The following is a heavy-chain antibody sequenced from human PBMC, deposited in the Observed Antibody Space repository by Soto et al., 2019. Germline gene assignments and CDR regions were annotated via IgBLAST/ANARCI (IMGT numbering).Heavy chain of an antibody. V-gene: IGHV1-69*13. CDR1: GGSLGCNA. J-gene: IGHJ2*01. CDR3: ARDRDGRDGYNTPFSSTYWYFDL. D-gene: IGHD5-12*01. Sequence: SVKVSCKACGGSLGCNALSWVRQATGQGLEWMGGIIPIFGTANYAQKFQGRVTITADESTSTAYMELSSLRSEDTAVYYCARDRDGRDGYNTPFSSTYWYFDLWGRGTLVTVSS. CDR2: IIPIFGTA.